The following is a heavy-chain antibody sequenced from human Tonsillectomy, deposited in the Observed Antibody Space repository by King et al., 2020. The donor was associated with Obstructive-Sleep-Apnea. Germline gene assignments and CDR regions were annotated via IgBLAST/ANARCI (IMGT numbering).Heavy chain of an antibody. J-gene: IGHJ4*02. Sequence: VQLVESGGGLVKPGGSLRLSCAASGFTFSKAWMSWVRQAPGKGLEWVGRIQSKTDGGTTDYAAPVKGRFTISRDDSKNTLSLQMNSLKTEDTAVYYCTTEPPLGDYIWGSYRDFDYGGQGTLVTVSS. V-gene: IGHV3-15*01. CDR3: TTEPPLGDYIWGSYRDFDY. CDR1: GFTFSKAW. CDR2: IQSKTDGGTT. D-gene: IGHD3-16*02.